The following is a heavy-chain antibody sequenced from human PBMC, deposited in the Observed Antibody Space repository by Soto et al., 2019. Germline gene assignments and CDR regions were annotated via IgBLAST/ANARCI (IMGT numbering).Heavy chain of an antibody. J-gene: IGHJ4*02. CDR3: ARGLFSGTSYSGGWSFFDY. D-gene: IGHD3-10*01. Sequence: QVQLQQRGAGLLKPSETLSLTCAVYGGSFSGYTWTWIRQSPGKGLEWIGQTNAAGSAIYNPSLKSRVSISVGTSNNELFLDLTSVTAADTALYYCARGLFSGTSYSGGWSFFDYWGQGTLVTVSS. V-gene: IGHV4-34*01. CDR2: TNAAGSA. CDR1: GGSFSGYT.